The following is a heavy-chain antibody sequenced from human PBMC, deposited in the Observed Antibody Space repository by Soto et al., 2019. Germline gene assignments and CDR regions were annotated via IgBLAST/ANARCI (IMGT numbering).Heavy chain of an antibody. D-gene: IGHD4-17*01. V-gene: IGHV2-5*02. J-gene: IGHJ5*02. Sequence: SGPTLVNPTQTLTLTCTLSGFSLRTSGVGVGWIRQPPGKALEFVALVYWDDDKLYSPSLKTRLTITKDTSKNRVVLTMTNMDPVDTATYFCARRLGTTLFIDLWGQGTLVTVSS. CDR3: ARRLGTTLFIDL. CDR2: VYWDDDK. CDR1: GFSLRTSGVG.